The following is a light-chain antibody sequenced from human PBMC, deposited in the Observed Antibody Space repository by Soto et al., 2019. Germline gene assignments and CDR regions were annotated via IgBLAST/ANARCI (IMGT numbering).Light chain of an antibody. CDR2: AAS. J-gene: IGKJ1*01. V-gene: IGKV1-39*01. CDR1: QSISTY. CDR3: QQSFGITWT. Sequence: DVRMTQSPSSLSASVGDSVTITCRASQSISTYLNWYQQKTGRAPKVVIYAASNLQSGVPSRFSGSGSGTDFTLTIRGLQPGDSATYFCQQSFGITWTFGQGTKVEIK.